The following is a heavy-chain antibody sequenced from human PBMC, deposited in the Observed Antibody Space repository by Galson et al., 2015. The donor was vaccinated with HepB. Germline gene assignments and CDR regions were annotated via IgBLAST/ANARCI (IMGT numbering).Heavy chain of an antibody. CDR2: ISSSGSTK. V-gene: IGHV3-11*01. CDR3: ARTVQYAPVYYGMDV. D-gene: IGHD4-11*01. Sequence: SLRLSCAASGFTFSDYYMSWIRQAPGKGPEWVSYISSSGSTKYSADSVKGRFTISRDNAKNSLYLQMNSLRAEDTAVYYCARTVQYAPVYYGMDVWGQGTTVTVSS. J-gene: IGHJ6*02. CDR1: GFTFSDYY.